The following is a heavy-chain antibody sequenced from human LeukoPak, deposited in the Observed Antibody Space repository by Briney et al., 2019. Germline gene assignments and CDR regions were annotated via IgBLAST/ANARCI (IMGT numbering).Heavy chain of an antibody. CDR1: GLSFSSHW. V-gene: IGHV3-74*01. J-gene: IGHJ3*01. CDR2: INSDGSIT. Sequence: PGGSLRLSCADSGLSFSSHWMHWVRQAPGQGLVWLSSINSDGSITPYADAVKGRFTISRDNARDTWHLQMNSLRVDDSAVYFCAKGGTYAGDAIDVWVQGTVDTV. CDR3: AKGGTYAGDAIDV. D-gene: IGHD1-26*01.